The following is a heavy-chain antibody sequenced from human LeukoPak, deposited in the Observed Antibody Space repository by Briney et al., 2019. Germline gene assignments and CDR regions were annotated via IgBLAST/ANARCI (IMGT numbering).Heavy chain of an antibody. D-gene: IGHD4-23*01. J-gene: IGHJ4*02. Sequence: GGSLRLSCAASGFTFSIYGMHWVRQAPGKGLEWVAFIRYDGSNKEYVDSVKGRFTISRDNSKNTMNLQMNSLRAEDTAVYYCAKDRPDYGGNRGFDYWGQGTLVTVSS. CDR1: GFTFSIYG. CDR3: AKDRPDYGGNRGFDY. CDR2: IRYDGSNK. V-gene: IGHV3-30*02.